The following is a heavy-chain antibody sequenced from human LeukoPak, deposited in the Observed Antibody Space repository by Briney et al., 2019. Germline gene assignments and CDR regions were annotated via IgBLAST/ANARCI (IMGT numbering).Heavy chain of an antibody. Sequence: GGSLRLSCAASGFTFSSYAMSWVRQAPGKGLEWVSAISGSGGSTYYADSVKGRFTISRDNSKNTLYLQMNSLRAEDTAVYYCAKGFASGSYPQGGDYWGQGTLVTVSS. CDR1: GFTFSSYA. CDR2: ISGSGGST. J-gene: IGHJ4*02. D-gene: IGHD1-26*01. V-gene: IGHV3-23*01. CDR3: AKGFASGSYPQGGDY.